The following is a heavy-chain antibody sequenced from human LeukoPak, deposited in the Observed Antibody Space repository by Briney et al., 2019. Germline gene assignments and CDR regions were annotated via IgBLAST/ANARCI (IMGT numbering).Heavy chain of an antibody. CDR3: ARDKAPGVSTLYSSGLGSGNYFDY. CDR1: GYTFTGYY. CDR2: INPNSGGT. V-gene: IGHV1-2*02. J-gene: IGHJ4*02. D-gene: IGHD6-19*01. Sequence: ASVKVSCKASGYTFTGYYMHWVRQAPGQGLEWMGWINPNSGGTNYAQKFQGRVTMTRDTSISTAYMELSRLRSDDTAVYYCARDKAPGVSTLYSSGLGSGNYFDYWGQETLVTVSS.